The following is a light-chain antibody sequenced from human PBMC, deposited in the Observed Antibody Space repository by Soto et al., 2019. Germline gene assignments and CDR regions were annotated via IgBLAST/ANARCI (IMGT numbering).Light chain of an antibody. CDR3: QEYDSYSST. CDR2: DAS. Sequence: DIQMTQSPSTLSASVGDRVTITCRASQSISNYLAWYQQKPGKAPKVLIYDASSFESGVPLRFIGSGSGTEFTLTISSLQPDDFATYYCQEYDSYSSTFGQGTKLQIK. CDR1: QSISNY. V-gene: IGKV1-5*01. J-gene: IGKJ2*01.